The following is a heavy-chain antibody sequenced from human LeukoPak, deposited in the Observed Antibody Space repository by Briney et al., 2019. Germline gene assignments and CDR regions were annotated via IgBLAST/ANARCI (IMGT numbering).Heavy chain of an antibody. J-gene: IGHJ3*02. V-gene: IGHV4-59*01. CDR2: IYYSGST. Sequence: KTSETLSLTCTVSGGSISNYYWSWIRQPPGKGLEWIGYIYYSGSTNYKSSLKSRVTISVDTSKNQFSLKLSSVTAADTAVYYCARDTRGDILTGAHAFDIWGQGTMVTVSS. CDR3: ARDTRGDILTGAHAFDI. D-gene: IGHD3-9*01. CDR1: GGSISNYY.